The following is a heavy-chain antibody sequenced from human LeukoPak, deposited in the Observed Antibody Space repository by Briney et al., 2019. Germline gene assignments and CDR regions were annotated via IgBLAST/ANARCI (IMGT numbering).Heavy chain of an antibody. CDR1: GDSMSGYS. CDR3: ARVHIVTGTYFDS. CDR2: IYTSYFT. J-gene: IGHJ4*02. V-gene: IGHV4-4*07. Sequence: SSETLSLTCTISGDSMSGYSWSWLRQPAGKELEWIERIYTSYFTEYNLSLDGRVTMSIDTSKNQFSLMLDSVTAADTAIYYCARVHIVTGTYFDSWGQGALVTVSS. D-gene: IGHD3-10*01.